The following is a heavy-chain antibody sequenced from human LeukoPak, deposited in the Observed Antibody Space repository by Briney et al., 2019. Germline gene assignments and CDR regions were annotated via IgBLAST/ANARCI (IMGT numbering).Heavy chain of an antibody. CDR1: GSTFSSYA. CDR2: ISGSGGST. CDR3: AGYNCSSTRCYTGGFDY. Sequence: GGSLRLSCAASGSTFSSYAMSWVRQAPGKGLEWVSAISGSGGSTYYADSVKGRFTISRDSSKNTLYLQMNSLRAEDTAVYYCAGYNCSSTRCYTGGFDYWGQGTLVTVSS. J-gene: IGHJ4*02. D-gene: IGHD2-2*02. V-gene: IGHV3-23*01.